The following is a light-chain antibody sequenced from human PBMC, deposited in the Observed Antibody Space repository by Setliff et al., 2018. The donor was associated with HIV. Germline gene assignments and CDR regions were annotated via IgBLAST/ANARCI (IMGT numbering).Light chain of an antibody. CDR2: GNN. V-gene: IGLV1-40*01. J-gene: IGLJ1*01. CDR3: QSYDSSLSGSKV. CDR1: SSNIGAGYD. Sequence: QSVLTQPPSASGTPGQRVAISCTGSSSNIGAGYDVHWYQHLPGTAPKLLIYGNNNRPSGVPDRFSGSKSGTSASLAITGLQAEDEADYYCQSYDSSLSGSKVFGTGTKVTVL.